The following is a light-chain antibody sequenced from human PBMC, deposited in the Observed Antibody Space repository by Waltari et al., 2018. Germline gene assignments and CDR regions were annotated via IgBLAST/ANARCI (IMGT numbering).Light chain of an antibody. CDR3: QQYYSDPLT. J-gene: IGKJ4*01. CDR1: QHIAGY. Sequence: IRMTQSPSSFPASTGDRVTITCRAIQHIAGYLAWYQQKPGKAPKLLIYAASTLQSGVPSRFSGSGSGTDFTLTISCLQSEDFATYYCQQYYSDPLTFGGGTKVEIK. V-gene: IGKV1-8*01. CDR2: AAS.